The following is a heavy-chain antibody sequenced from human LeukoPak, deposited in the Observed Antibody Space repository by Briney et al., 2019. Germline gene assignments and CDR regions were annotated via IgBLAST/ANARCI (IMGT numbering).Heavy chain of an antibody. D-gene: IGHD6-19*01. J-gene: IGHJ4*02. CDR3: AKEEIAVAGIFDY. V-gene: IGHV3-23*01. Sequence: GGSLRLSCAASGFIVSGDFMSWVRQAPGKGLEWVSAISGSGGSTYYADSVKGRFTISRDNSKNTLYLQMNSLRAEDTAVYYCAKEEIAVAGIFDYWGQGTLVTVSS. CDR2: ISGSGGST. CDR1: GFIVSGDF.